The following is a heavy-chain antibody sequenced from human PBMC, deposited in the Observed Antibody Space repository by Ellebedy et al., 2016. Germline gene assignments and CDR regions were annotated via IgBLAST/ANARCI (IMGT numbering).Heavy chain of an antibody. CDR1: GFTFSSYW. CDR2: INSDGSST. Sequence: GESLKISCAASGFTFSSYWMHWVRQAPGKGLVWVSRINSDGSSTSYADSVKGRFTISRDNAKNTLYLQMNSLRAEDTAVYYCARSSSWYWDYYYYGMDVWGQGTTVTVSS. CDR3: ARSSSWYWDYYYYGMDV. J-gene: IGHJ6*02. V-gene: IGHV3-74*01. D-gene: IGHD6-13*01.